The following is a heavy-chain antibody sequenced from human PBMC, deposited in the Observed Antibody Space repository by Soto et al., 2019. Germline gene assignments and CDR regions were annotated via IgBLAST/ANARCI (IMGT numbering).Heavy chain of an antibody. CDR3: ARFVRHQLPTIDF. CDR1: GYTFTSYD. D-gene: IGHD2-2*01. Sequence: QVQLVQSGAEVKEPVASVRVSCKASGYTFTSYDINWVRQATGQGLEWMGWMNPESRNTGYAQKFQGRVTMTRNTSIITAYMELTSLRSEDTAVYYCARFVRHQLPTIDFWGQGTLVTVSS. V-gene: IGHV1-8*01. CDR2: MNPESRNT. J-gene: IGHJ4*02.